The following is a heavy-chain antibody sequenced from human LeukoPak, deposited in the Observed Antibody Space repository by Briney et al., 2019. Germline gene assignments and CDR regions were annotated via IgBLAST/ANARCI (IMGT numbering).Heavy chain of an antibody. Sequence: SETLSLTCAVYGGSFSAYHCNWIRQPPGKGLEWIGEINHRGSTNYNPSLKSRVTISVDTSKNQFSLKLNSVTAACSAAYYYATARAYCGGGSCYLDYWGQGTLVTVSS. J-gene: IGHJ4*01. CDR3: ATARAYCGGGSCYLDY. CDR1: GGSFSAYH. D-gene: IGHD2-21*01. CDR2: INHRGST. V-gene: IGHV4-34*01.